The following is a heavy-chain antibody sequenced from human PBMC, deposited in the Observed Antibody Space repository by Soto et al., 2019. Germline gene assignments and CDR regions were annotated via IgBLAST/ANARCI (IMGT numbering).Heavy chain of an antibody. CDR3: AGIDGALDS. V-gene: IGHV4-59*01. D-gene: IGHD3-10*01. CDR2: IFHTGNT. Sequence: SETLSLTCTVSGDSFSSYYWTWIRQPPGKRLEWVAYIFHTGNTNYNPSLKSRVTISVDTSKNQFSLKLRSVTPADTAVYYCAGIDGALDSWAPGTLVTVSS. CDR1: GDSFSSYY. J-gene: IGHJ4*02.